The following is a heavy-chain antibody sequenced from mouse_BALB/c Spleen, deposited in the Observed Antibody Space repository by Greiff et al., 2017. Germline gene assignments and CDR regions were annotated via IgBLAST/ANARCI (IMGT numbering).Heavy chain of an antibody. Sequence: DVKLVESGGGLVKPGGSLKLSCAASGFTFSDYYMYWVRQTPEKRLEWVATISDGGSYTYYPDSVKGRFTISRDNAKNNLYLQMSSLKSEDTAMYYCARDTTYYYGSSYEAYWGQGTLVTVSA. CDR1: GFTFSDYY. J-gene: IGHJ3*01. V-gene: IGHV5-4*02. D-gene: IGHD1-1*01. CDR2: ISDGGSYT. CDR3: ARDTTYYYGSSYEAY.